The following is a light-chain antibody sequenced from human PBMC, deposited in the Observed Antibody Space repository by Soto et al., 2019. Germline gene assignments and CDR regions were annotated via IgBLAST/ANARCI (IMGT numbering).Light chain of an antibody. J-gene: IGKJ1*01. V-gene: IGKV3-15*01. CDR2: GAS. Sequence: DIVMTQSQATLSVAPGERATFSCRASQGVSRKLAWYQHKPGQAPRLLISGASTGATGIPARFSGSGSGTDFTLTISRLEPEDVAVDDGQQYGVSPRTFGQGTKVDIK. CDR3: QQYGVSPRT. CDR1: QGVSRK.